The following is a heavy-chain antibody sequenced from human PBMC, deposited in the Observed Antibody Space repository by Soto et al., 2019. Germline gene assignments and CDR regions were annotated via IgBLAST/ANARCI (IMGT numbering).Heavy chain of an antibody. V-gene: IGHV4-59*12. J-gene: IGHJ6*03. CDR2: IHYSGST. CDR3: ARLDYYYYVDV. Sequence: QWQLQESGPGLVRPSETLSLTCTVSGASITSYYWSGIRQSSGKGLEWSGYIHYSGSTNYNPSLESRVTMSIDTSESQFSLRLRSVTAADTAVYYCARLDYYYYVDVWGKGTAVTVSS. CDR1: GASITSYY.